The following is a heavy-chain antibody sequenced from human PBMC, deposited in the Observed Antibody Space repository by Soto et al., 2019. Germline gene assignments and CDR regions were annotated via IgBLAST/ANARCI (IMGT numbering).Heavy chain of an antibody. CDR1: SGSFSGYY. V-gene: IGHV4-34*01. CDR3: ARAPKVSGSSQTRPDF. Sequence: ETLSLTCSIYSGSFSGYYWSWIRQPPGKGLEWIGEISQSGNTNYSPSLKSRVSISIDTSKKQFSLNLASVSAADTAVYYCARAPKVSGSSQTRPDFWGQGTLVTVSS. J-gene: IGHJ4*02. CDR2: ISQSGNT. D-gene: IGHD6-6*01.